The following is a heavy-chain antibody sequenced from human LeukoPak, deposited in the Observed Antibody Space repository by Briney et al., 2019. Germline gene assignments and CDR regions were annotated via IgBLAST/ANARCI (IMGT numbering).Heavy chain of an antibody. V-gene: IGHV3-23*01. CDR3: AKAKWELYYYALDV. D-gene: IGHD1-26*01. CDR1: GFTFSSHA. CDR2: IRGSGGST. Sequence: GGSLRLSCAASGFTFSSHAMTWVRQAPGKGLEWVSAIRGSGGSTYYAGSVKGRFTISRDNSKNTLYLQTNSLRAEDTAVYYCAKAKWELYYYALDVWGQGTTVTVSS. J-gene: IGHJ6*02.